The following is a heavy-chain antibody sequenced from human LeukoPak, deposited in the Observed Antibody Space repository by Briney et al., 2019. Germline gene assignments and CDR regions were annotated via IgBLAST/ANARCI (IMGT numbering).Heavy chain of an antibody. V-gene: IGHV3-7*04. CDR3: ARGDDFSGDH. J-gene: IGHJ4*02. CDR1: GFTFNNFW. Sequence: HPGGSLRLSCAISGFTFNNFWMSWVRQAPGRGLEWEANIHPEGNEKYHLESVKVRFTISRDNINNLLFLQMNALRVEDTAIYYCARGDDFSGDHWGQGSLVSVSS. D-gene: IGHD1-1*01. CDR2: IHPEGNEK.